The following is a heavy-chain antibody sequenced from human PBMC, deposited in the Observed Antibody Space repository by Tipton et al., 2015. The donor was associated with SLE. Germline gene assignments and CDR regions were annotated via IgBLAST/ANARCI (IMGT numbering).Heavy chain of an antibody. V-gene: IGHV3-7*01. CDR1: GFTFSSYW. Sequence: SLRLSCAASGFTFSSYWMSWVRQAPGKGLEWVANIKPEGSETYYVDSVKGRFTISRDNSKNTLYVQMNSLRAEDTAVHYYARDFWSGYRPYYYYYMDVWGKGTTVTVSS. D-gene: IGHD3-3*01. CDR3: ARDFWSGYRPYYYYYMDV. CDR2: IKPEGSET. J-gene: IGHJ6*03.